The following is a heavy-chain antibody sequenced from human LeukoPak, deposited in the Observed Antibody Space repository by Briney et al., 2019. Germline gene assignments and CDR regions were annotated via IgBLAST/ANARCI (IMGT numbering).Heavy chain of an antibody. CDR1: GYTFTSYG. Sequence: GASVKVSCKASGYTFTSYGISWVRQAPGQGLEWMGWVSAYSGNTNYAQKLQGRVTMTTDTSTSTAYMELRSLRSDDTAVYYCARGGTYGDYLYYFDYWGQGTLVTVSS. V-gene: IGHV1-18*01. CDR3: ARGGTYGDYLYYFDY. CDR2: VSAYSGNT. J-gene: IGHJ4*02. D-gene: IGHD4-17*01.